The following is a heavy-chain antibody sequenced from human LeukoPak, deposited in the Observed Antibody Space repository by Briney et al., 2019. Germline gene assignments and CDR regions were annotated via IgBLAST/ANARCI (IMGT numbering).Heavy chain of an antibody. CDR2: ISGSGGTT. Sequence: PGGSLRLSCAASGFTFSNYWMTWVRQAPGKGLEWVSAISGSGGTTYYAGSVKGRFTISRDNSKNTLYLQMNSLRAEDTAVYYCAKDRGIWPGSSGFDYWGQGTLVTVSS. D-gene: IGHD3-22*01. CDR1: GFTFSNYW. CDR3: AKDRGIWPGSSGFDY. J-gene: IGHJ4*02. V-gene: IGHV3-23*01.